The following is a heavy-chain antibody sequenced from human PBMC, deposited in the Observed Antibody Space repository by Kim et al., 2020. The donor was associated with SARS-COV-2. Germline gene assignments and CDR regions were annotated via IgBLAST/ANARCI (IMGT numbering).Heavy chain of an antibody. J-gene: IGHJ6*02. CDR2: IYYSGST. V-gene: IGHV4-59*01. Sequence: SETLSLTCTVSGGSISSYYWSWIRQPPGKGLEWIGYIYYSGSTNYNPSLKSRVTISVDTSKNQFSLKLSSVTAADTAVYYCARAGYYYYGMDVWGQGTTVTVSS. CDR3: ARAGYYYYGMDV. CDR1: GGSISSYY.